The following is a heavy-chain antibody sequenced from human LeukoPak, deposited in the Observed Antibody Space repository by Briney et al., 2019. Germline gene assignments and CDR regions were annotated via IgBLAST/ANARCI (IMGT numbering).Heavy chain of an antibody. D-gene: IGHD6-19*01. Sequence: ASVKVSCKASGYTFTSYGISWVRQAPGQGLEWMGWISAYNGNTYYAQKLQGRVTMTTDTSTSTAYMELRSLRSDDTAVYYCARDGPKQWRALDAFDIWGQGTMVTVSS. J-gene: IGHJ3*02. CDR1: GYTFTSYG. V-gene: IGHV1-18*01. CDR3: ARDGPKQWRALDAFDI. CDR2: ISAYNGNT.